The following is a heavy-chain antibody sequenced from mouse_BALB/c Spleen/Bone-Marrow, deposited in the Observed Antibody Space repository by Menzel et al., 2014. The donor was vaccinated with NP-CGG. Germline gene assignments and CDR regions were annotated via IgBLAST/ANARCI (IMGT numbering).Heavy chain of an antibody. CDR3: ARQRGYAYAMDY. Sequence: DVHLVESGGGLVKPGGSLKLSCAASGFAFSGNDMSWVRQTPEKRLEWVAYISSGGGSTYYPDTVKGRFTISRDNAKNTLYLQMNSLKSEGTAMYYCARQRGYAYAMDYWGQGTSVTVSS. CDR1: GFAFSGND. V-gene: IGHV5-12-1*01. J-gene: IGHJ4*01. D-gene: IGHD2-2*01. CDR2: ISSGGGST.